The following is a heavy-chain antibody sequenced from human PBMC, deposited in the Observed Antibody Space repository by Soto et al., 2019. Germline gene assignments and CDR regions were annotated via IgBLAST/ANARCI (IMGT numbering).Heavy chain of an antibody. Sequence: QVQLVESGGGVVQPGRSLRLSCAASGFTFSSYAMHWVRQAPGKGLEWVAVISYDGSNKYYADSVKGRFTISRDNSKNTLYLQMNSLRAEDTAVYYCARVEGSSGYYYTFNFDYWGQGTLVTVSS. CDR2: ISYDGSNK. V-gene: IGHV3-30-3*01. J-gene: IGHJ4*02. CDR1: GFTFSSYA. CDR3: ARVEGSSGYYYTFNFDY. D-gene: IGHD3-22*01.